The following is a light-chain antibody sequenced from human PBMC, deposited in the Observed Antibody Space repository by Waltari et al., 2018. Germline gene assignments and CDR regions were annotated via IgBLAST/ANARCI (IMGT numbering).Light chain of an antibody. CDR3: QQYNNWPWT. J-gene: IGKJ1*01. CDR2: GAS. CDR1: QRVSSN. Sequence: EIVMTQSPATLSVSPGDRATLSCRASQRVSSNLAWYKQKPGQAPRPLIYGASTRAPGIPARFSGSGSGTEFTLTISSLQSEDFAVYYCQQYNNWPWTFGQGTKVEIK. V-gene: IGKV3-15*01.